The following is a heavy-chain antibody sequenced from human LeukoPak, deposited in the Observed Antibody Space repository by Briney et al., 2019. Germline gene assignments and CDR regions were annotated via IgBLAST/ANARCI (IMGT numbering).Heavy chain of an antibody. V-gene: IGHV4-61*02. J-gene: IGHJ4*02. CDR1: GGSISSGSYY. Sequence: NPSETLSLTCTVSGGSISSGSYYWSWIRQPAGKRLEWTGRIYTSGSTNYNPSLKSRVTISVDTSKNQFSLKLSSVTAADTAVYYCAREPRTLSGNSGFDYWGQGTLVTVSS. CDR3: AREPRTLSGNSGFDY. CDR2: IYTSGST. D-gene: IGHD4-23*01.